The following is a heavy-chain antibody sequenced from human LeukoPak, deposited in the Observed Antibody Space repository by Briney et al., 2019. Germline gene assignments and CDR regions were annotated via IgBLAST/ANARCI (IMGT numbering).Heavy chain of an antibody. CDR3: ARWHDSSGYSYSFNFDY. V-gene: IGHV4-4*07. D-gene: IGHD3-22*01. J-gene: IGHJ4*02. Sequence: SETLSLTCTVSGGSISGYYWSWIRQPAGRGLEWIGRFYPSGSTTYNPSLKSRVTMSVDTSKNQFSLKPISVTAADTAVYYCARWHDSSGYSYSFNFDYWGQGTLVTVSS. CDR2: FYPSGST. CDR1: GGSISGYY.